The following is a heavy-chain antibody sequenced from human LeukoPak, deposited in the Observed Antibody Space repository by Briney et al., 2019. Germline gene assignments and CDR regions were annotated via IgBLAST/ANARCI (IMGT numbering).Heavy chain of an antibody. Sequence: GESLKISCKDSTNSFTSYWIAWVRQMPGKGLEWMGVIYPGDSYTRYSPSFEGQVTISADKSISTAYLQWSSLKASDTAMYYCARQRFTMRAYAGNWFDPWGQGTLVTVSS. CDR1: TNSFTSYW. D-gene: IGHD3-10*01. V-gene: IGHV5-51*01. CDR3: ARQRFTMRAYAGNWFDP. J-gene: IGHJ5*02. CDR2: IYPGDSYT.